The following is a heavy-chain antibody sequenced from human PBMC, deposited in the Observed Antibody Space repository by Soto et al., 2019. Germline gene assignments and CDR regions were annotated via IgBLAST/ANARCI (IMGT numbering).Heavy chain of an antibody. Sequence: PGGSLRLSCAASGFTFSDYYMSWIRQAPGKGLEWVSYVSTSGSTINYADSVKGRFTISRDNAKNSLYLQMNSLRAEDTAVYYCAKLFHAQALGYCTNGVCRYAFDIWGQGTMVTV. CDR1: GFTFSDYY. V-gene: IGHV3-11*01. CDR3: AKLFHAQALGYCTNGVCRYAFDI. D-gene: IGHD2-8*01. CDR2: VSTSGSTI. J-gene: IGHJ3*02.